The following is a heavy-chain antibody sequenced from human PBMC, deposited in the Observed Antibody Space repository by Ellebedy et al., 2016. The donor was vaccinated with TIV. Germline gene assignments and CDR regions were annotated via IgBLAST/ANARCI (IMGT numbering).Heavy chain of an antibody. D-gene: IGHD5-24*01. CDR3: ARGEVATICDY. J-gene: IGHJ4*02. CDR1: GFTFSTYA. V-gene: IGHV3-30-3*01. CDR2: ISNDGSTK. Sequence: GESLKIPCAASGFTFSTYAMHWVRQAPGKGLEWVAVISNDGSTKYYADSVKGRITISSDNSKNTLYLQMNTLRAEDTALYYCARGEVATICDYWGQGTLVTVSS.